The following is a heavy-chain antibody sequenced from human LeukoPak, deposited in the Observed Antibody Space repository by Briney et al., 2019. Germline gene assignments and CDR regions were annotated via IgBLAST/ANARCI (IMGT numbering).Heavy chain of an antibody. D-gene: IGHD6-19*01. CDR3: ARDRGADGYGGKAVAGIDY. J-gene: IGHJ4*02. CDR2: ISYDGSNK. Sequence: GRSLRLSCAASGFTFSSYAMHWVRQAPGKGLEWVAVISYDGSNKYYADSVKGRFTISRDNSKNTLYLQMNSLRAEETAVYYCARDRGADGYGGKAVAGIDYWGQGTLVTVSS. V-gene: IGHV3-30*04. CDR1: GFTFSSYA.